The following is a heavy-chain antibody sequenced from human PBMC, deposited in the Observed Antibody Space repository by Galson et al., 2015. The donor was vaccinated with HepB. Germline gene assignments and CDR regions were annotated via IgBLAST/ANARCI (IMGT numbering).Heavy chain of an antibody. CDR1: GFTFSSYA. Sequence: SLRLSCAASGFTFSSYAMHWVRQAPGKGLEWVAVISYDGSNKYYADSVKGRFTISRDNSKNTLYLQMNSLRAEDTAVYYCARDFGRGGKGTFDYWGQGTLVTVSS. J-gene: IGHJ4*02. CDR2: ISYDGSNK. CDR3: ARDFGRGGKGTFDY. D-gene: IGHD4-23*01. V-gene: IGHV3-30-3*01.